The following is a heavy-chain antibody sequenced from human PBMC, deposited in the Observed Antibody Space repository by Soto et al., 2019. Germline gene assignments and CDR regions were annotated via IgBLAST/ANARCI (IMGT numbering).Heavy chain of an antibody. J-gene: IGHJ4*02. Sequence: GGSLRLSCAASGFTFSSYGMHWVRQAPGKGLEWVAVIWYDGSNKYYADSVKGRFTKSRDNSKNTLYLQMNSLRAEDTAVYYCARGTYYDSSGLRFWGQGTLVTVSS. CDR3: ARGTYYDSSGLRF. D-gene: IGHD3-22*01. V-gene: IGHV3-33*01. CDR2: IWYDGSNK. CDR1: GFTFSSYG.